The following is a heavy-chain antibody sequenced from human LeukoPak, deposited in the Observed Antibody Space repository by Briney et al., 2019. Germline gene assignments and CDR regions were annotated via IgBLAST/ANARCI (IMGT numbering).Heavy chain of an antibody. CDR1: GFTVSIYN. Sequence: GGSLRLSCAACGFTVSIYNMSWVRQAPGKGLEWVSVIYGAVNTYYADSVKGRFTISRDNSKNTLYLQMNSLRTEDTAVYYCARDQPLEHWGQGTIVTVSS. CDR3: ARDQPLEH. J-gene: IGHJ3*01. D-gene: IGHD3-3*01. CDR2: IYGAVNT. V-gene: IGHV3-66*02.